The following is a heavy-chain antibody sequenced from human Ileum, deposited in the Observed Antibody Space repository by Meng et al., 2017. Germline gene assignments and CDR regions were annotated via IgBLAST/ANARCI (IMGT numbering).Heavy chain of an antibody. CDR1: GDSVSSGSYY. J-gene: IGHJ4*02. Sequence: QLQLQESGPGRVKPSETRSRTCTGSGDSVSSGSYYWVWIRQPPGKALEWIGAVYFTGYTYYGPSLTGRGTISVDTSRNQFSLKLNSVTAADTALYFCARHGHFTPDKYYFDYWGQGTLVTVSS. V-gene: IGHV4-39*01. D-gene: IGHD3-3*02. CDR2: VYFTGYT. CDR3: ARHGHFTPDKYYFDY.